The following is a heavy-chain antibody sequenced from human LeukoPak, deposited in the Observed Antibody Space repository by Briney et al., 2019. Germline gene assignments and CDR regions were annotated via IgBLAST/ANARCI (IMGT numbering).Heavy chain of an antibody. D-gene: IGHD3-10*02. V-gene: IGHV3-48*01. CDR2: ISPRGETI. J-gene: IGHJ4*02. Sequence: GGSLRLSCVTSGFVFSSRGMVWVRQAPGKGLEWVSYISPRGETIYYADSVKGRFTVSRDNAKSSMFLQMESLRVEDTAKYYCARVDGPTVFVYYLDFWGQGTLATVSS. CDR3: ARVDGPTVFVYYLDF. CDR1: GFVFSSRG.